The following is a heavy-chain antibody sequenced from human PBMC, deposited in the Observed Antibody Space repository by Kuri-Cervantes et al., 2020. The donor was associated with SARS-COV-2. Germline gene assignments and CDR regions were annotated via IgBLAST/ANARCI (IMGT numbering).Heavy chain of an antibody. Sequence: GESLKISCAASGFTFSSYAMHWVRQAPGKGLEWVAVISYDGSNKYYADSVKGRFTISRDNSKNTLYLQMNSLRAEDTAVYYCAKDLGRPNWFDPWGQGTLVTVSS. CDR2: ISYDGSNK. CDR3: AKDLGRPNWFDP. V-gene: IGHV3-30-3*01. J-gene: IGHJ5*02. CDR1: GFTFSSYA.